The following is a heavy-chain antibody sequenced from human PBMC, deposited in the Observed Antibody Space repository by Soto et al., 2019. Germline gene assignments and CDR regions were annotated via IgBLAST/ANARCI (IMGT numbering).Heavy chain of an antibody. Sequence: VGSLRLSCVGSGFTFSSFEMNWVRQTPGKALEWLSYIGRSGETIYYADSVKGRFTISRDNAKSSLFLQMNGLRDEDTGIYYCARDSRGGAARRPTFYYWGRGTLVTVSS. J-gene: IGHJ4*02. CDR1: GFTFSSFE. CDR3: ARDSRGGAARRPTFYY. V-gene: IGHV3-48*03. CDR2: IGRSGETI. D-gene: IGHD6-6*01.